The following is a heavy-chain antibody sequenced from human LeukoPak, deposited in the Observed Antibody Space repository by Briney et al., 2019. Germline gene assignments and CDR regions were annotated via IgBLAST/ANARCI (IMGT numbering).Heavy chain of an antibody. CDR1: GFTFSSYA. Sequence: GGSLRLSCAASGFTFSSYAMHWVRQAPGKGLEYVSAISSNGGSTYYANSVKGRFTISRDNSKNTLYLQMGSLRAEDMAVYYCASLSTPYKWDYYYMDVWGKGTTVTISS. D-gene: IGHD1-20*01. J-gene: IGHJ6*03. V-gene: IGHV3-64*01. CDR3: ASLSTPYKWDYYYMDV. CDR2: ISSNGGST.